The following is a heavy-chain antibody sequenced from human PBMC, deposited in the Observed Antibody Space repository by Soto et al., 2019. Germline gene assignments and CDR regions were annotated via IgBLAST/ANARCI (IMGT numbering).Heavy chain of an antibody. Sequence: GGSLRLSCAASGFTFSSYAMSWVRQAPGKGLEWVSGISGSGDSTYYADSVKGRFTISRDNSKNTLYLQMNSLRAEDTAVYYCAKGVPGIAVAGTGYFQHWGKGTMVNVSS. D-gene: IGHD6-19*01. CDR3: AKGVPGIAVAGTGYFQH. V-gene: IGHV3-23*01. CDR2: ISGSGDST. CDR1: GFTFSSYA. J-gene: IGHJ1*01.